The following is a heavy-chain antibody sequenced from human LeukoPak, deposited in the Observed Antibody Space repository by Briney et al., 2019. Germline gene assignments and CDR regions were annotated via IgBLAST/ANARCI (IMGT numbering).Heavy chain of an antibody. CDR3: AKEAGYSGYDFPDF. CDR2: LSGSGTAT. J-gene: IGHJ4*02. D-gene: IGHD5-12*01. V-gene: IGHV3-23*01. Sequence: GGSLRLSCEASEFTFSRYAMSWIRQAPGTGLEWVSTLSGSGTATYYADSVKGRFTTSRDNSKNTLYLQMNSLRAEDTAVYYCAKEAGYSGYDFPDFWGQGTLVTVSS. CDR1: EFTFSRYA.